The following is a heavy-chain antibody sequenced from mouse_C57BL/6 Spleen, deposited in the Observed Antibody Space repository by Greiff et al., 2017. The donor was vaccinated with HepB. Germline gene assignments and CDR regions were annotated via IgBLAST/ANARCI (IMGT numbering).Heavy chain of an antibody. D-gene: IGHD2-5*01. J-gene: IGHJ3*01. CDR3: ATYYSNSWFAY. CDR1: GYAFSSSW. Sequence: LVESGASVKISCKASGYAFSSSWMNWVKQRPGKGLEWIGRIYPGDGDTNYNGKFKGKATLTADKSSSTAYMQLSSLTSEDSAVYFCATYYSNSWFAYWGQRTLVTVSA. V-gene: IGHV1-82*01. CDR2: IYPGDGDT.